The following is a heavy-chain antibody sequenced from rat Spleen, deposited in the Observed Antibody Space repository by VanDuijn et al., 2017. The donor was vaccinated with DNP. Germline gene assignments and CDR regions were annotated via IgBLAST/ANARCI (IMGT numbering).Heavy chain of an antibody. CDR1: GFSFRDYD. D-gene: IGHD4-3*01. J-gene: IGHJ2*01. V-gene: IGHV5-25*01. Sequence: EVQLVESGGGLVQPGGSMKLSCVASGFSFRDYDMAWVRQAPSKGLEWVACMSPTTRSSYYRDSVRGRFTVSRDDSTSTLYLQMDSLRSEDTATYYCTRGGTYYFDYWGQGVLVTVSS. CDR3: TRGGTYYFDY. CDR2: MSPTTRSS.